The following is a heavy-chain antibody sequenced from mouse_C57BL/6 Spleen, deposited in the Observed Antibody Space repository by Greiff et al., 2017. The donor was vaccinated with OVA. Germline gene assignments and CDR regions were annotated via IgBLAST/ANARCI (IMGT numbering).Heavy chain of an antibody. Sequence: EVKVVESEGGLVQPGSSMKLSCTASGFTFSDYYMAWVRQVPEKGLEWVANINYDGSSTYYLDSLKSRFIISRDNAKNILYLQMSSLKSEDTATYYCAREANWDYFDYWGQGTTLTVSS. V-gene: IGHV5-16*01. CDR3: AREANWDYFDY. D-gene: IGHD4-1*01. CDR2: INYDGSST. CDR1: GFTFSDYY. J-gene: IGHJ2*01.